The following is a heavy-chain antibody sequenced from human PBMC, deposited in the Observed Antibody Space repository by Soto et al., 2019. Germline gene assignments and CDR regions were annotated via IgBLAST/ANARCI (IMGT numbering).Heavy chain of an antibody. Sequence: SETLSLTCTVSGGSISSYYWSWIRQPPGKGLEWIGYIYYSGSTNYNPSLKSRVTISVDTSKNQFSLKLSSVTAADTAVYYCARAARIAAAGTGPWWFDPWGQGTLVTVSS. CDR3: ARAARIAAAGTGPWWFDP. CDR1: GGSISSYY. D-gene: IGHD6-13*01. J-gene: IGHJ5*02. V-gene: IGHV4-59*01. CDR2: IYYSGST.